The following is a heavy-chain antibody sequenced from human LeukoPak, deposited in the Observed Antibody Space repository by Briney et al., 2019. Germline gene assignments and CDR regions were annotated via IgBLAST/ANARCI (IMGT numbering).Heavy chain of an antibody. D-gene: IGHD5-12*01. CDR2: IYYSGST. CDR1: GGSISSGDYY. CDR3: ARAGSGYDLGWFDP. Sequence: SQTLSLTCTVSGGSISSGDYYWSWIRQPPGKGLEWIGYIYYSGSTYYNPSLKSRVTISVDTSKNQFSLKLSSVTAADTAVYYCARAGSGYDLGWFDPWGQGTLVTVSS. V-gene: IGHV4-30-4*01. J-gene: IGHJ5*02.